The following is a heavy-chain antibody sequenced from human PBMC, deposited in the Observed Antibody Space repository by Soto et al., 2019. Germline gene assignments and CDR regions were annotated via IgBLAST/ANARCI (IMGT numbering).Heavy chain of an antibody. V-gene: IGHV3-74*01. CDR2: ISSDGRST. CDR3: ASFPYRSSSPDAFGI. D-gene: IGHD6-6*01. J-gene: IGHJ3*02. Sequence: PGGSLRLSCAASGFTFSSNWMHWVRQAPGKGLVWVSRISSDGRSTSYADAVKGRFTISRDNSKNILYLQMSSLRAEDTAVYHCASFPYRSSSPDAFGIWGQGTMVTVSS. CDR1: GFTFSSNW.